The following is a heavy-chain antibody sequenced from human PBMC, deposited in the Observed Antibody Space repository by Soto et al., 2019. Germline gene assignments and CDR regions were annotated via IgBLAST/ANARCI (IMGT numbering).Heavy chain of an antibody. D-gene: IGHD4-17*01. CDR1: GFTFSSYA. V-gene: IGHV3-30-3*01. Sequence: QVQLVASGGGVVQPGRSLRLSCAASGFTFSSYAMHWVRQAPGKGLEWVAVISYDGSNKYYADSVKGRCTISRDNSKNTLYLQMNSLRAEDTAVYYCSRDRHYGGHVYFDYWGQGTLVTVSS. CDR2: ISYDGSNK. J-gene: IGHJ4*02. CDR3: SRDRHYGGHVYFDY.